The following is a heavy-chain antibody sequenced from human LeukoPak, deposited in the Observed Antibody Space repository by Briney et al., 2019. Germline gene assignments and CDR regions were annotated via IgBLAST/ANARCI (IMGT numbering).Heavy chain of an antibody. D-gene: IGHD6-19*01. CDR2: IRYDGSNK. CDR1: GFTFCSYG. J-gene: IGHJ4*02. Sequence: GGSLRLSCAASGFTFCSYGMHWVRQAPGKGLEWVAFIRYDGSNKYYADSVKGRFTISRDNSKNTLYLQMNSLRAEDTAVYYCAKGLFSLSRIAVAGSDYWGKGTLVTVSS. CDR3: AKGLFSLSRIAVAGSDY. V-gene: IGHV3-30*02.